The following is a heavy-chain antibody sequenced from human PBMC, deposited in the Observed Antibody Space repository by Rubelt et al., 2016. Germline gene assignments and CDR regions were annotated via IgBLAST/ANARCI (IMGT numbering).Heavy chain of an antibody. Sequence: GKGLEWMGRIDPSDSYTNYSPSFQGHVTTSADKSISTAYLQWSSLKASDTAMYYCARLDYYGSGSYVFSGAFDIWGQGTMVTVSS. V-gene: IGHV5-10-1*01. J-gene: IGHJ3*02. D-gene: IGHD3-10*01. CDR2: IDPSDSYT. CDR3: ARLDYYGSGSYVFSGAFDI.